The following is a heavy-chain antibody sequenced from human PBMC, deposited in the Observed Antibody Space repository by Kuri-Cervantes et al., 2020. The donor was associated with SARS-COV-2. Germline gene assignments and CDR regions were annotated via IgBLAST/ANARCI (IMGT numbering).Heavy chain of an antibody. D-gene: IGHD6-13*01. Sequence: GGSLRLSCAASGSTFRDYYLSWIRPAPGKGLEWVSYIGTYGTTIYFAGAMKGRVTISRGNAKNSLFLQMNSLRAEDTAVYYCASYSERAMDVWGKGTTVTVSS. CDR2: IGTYGTTI. CDR3: ASYSERAMDV. J-gene: IGHJ6*04. CDR1: GSTFRDYY. V-gene: IGHV3-11*04.